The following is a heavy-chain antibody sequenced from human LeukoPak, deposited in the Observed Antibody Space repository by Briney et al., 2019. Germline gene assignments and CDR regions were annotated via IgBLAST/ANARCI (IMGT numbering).Heavy chain of an antibody. CDR3: ARRQRGYDSPGDAFDI. Sequence: SETLSLTCTASGGSISSSSYYWGWIRQPPGKGLEWIGSIYYSGSTYYNPSLKNRLTISVDTSKNQFSLKLSSVTAADTAVYYCARRQRGYDSPGDAFDIWGQGTMVTVSS. D-gene: IGHD5-12*01. J-gene: IGHJ3*02. CDR1: GGSISSSSYY. V-gene: IGHV4-39*01. CDR2: IYYSGST.